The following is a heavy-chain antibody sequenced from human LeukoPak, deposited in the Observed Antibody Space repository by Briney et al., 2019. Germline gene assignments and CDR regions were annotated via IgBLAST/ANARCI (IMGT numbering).Heavy chain of an antibody. V-gene: IGHV4-39*01. D-gene: IGHD3-22*01. Sequence: SETLSLTCTVSGDSIRSTSYYWGWIRQPPGKGLEWIGSIYYSGNTYYNPSLKSRVTIAVDTSKNQFSLTLNSVTAAVTAVYYCARRKSFYDSSGYFDHWGRGTLVTVS. J-gene: IGHJ4*02. CDR1: GDSIRSTSYY. CDR2: IYYSGNT. CDR3: ARRKSFYDSSGYFDH.